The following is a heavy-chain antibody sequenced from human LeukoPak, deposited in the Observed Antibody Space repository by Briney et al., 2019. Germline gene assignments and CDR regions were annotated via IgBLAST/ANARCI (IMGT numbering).Heavy chain of an antibody. CDR3: APMVRGLFSWFDP. CDR1: GLTFRTYG. CDR2: ISGSGSRT. D-gene: IGHD3-10*01. V-gene: IGHV3-23*01. Sequence: PGGSLRLSCVVSGLTFRTYGMTWVRQAPGKGLEWVSTISGSGSRTYYADSVKGRFTISRDNSKNTLYLQTDSLRADDTAVYYCAPMVRGLFSWFDPWGQGTLVTVSS. J-gene: IGHJ5*02.